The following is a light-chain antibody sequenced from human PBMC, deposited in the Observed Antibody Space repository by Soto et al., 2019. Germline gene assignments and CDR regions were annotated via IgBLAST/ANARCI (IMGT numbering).Light chain of an antibody. J-gene: IGKJ1*01. CDR1: QSVSSN. CDR2: GAS. CDR3: QQYGSSPTT. Sequence: EIVMTHSPATLSVSPWERATLSCRASQSVSSNLAWYQQKPGQAPRLLIYGASSRATGIPDRFSGSGSGTDFTLTISRLEPEDFAVYYCQQYGSSPTTFGQGTKVDIK. V-gene: IGKV3-20*01.